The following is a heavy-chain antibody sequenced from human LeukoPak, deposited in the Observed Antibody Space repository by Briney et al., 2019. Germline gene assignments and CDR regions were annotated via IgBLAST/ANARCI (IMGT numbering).Heavy chain of an antibody. CDR2: INWNGGST. J-gene: IGHJ4*02. Sequence: GGSLRLSCAASGFTFDDYGMSWVRQAPGKGLEWVSGINWNGGSTGYADSVKGRFTISRDNAKKYLYLQMNSLRAEDTALYYCARAFKYSMSGYYFDYWGQGTLVTVSS. CDR3: ARAFKYSMSGYYFDY. D-gene: IGHD2-21*01. V-gene: IGHV3-20*04. CDR1: GFTFDDYG.